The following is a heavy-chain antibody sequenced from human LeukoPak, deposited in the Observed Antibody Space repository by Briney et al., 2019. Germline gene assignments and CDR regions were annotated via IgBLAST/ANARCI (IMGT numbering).Heavy chain of an antibody. J-gene: IGHJ6*02. CDR1: GFTFSSYG. V-gene: IGHV3-30*18. Sequence: PGRSLRLSCAASGFTFSSYGMHWVRQAPGKGLEWVAVISDDGSNKYYADSVKGRFTISRDNSKNTLYLQMNSLRAEGTAVYYCAKDLRTLGYCSSTSCPGHYYYGMDVWGQGTTVTVSS. CDR2: ISDDGSNK. CDR3: AKDLRTLGYCSSTSCPGHYYYGMDV. D-gene: IGHD2-2*01.